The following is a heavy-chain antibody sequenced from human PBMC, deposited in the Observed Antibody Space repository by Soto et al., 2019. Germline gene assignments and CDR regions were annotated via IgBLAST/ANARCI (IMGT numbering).Heavy chain of an antibody. CDR1: GGTFYTYT. J-gene: IGHJ4*02. Sequence: QVQLVQSGAEVRKPGSSVQVSCKASGGTFYTYTFSWVRQAPGQGLEWMGSITPIYPTTNYAEKFQGRLTVTADGSTNTDYMELNSLTSDDMAVYYCARIPRYSLPTSDDLDSWGQGTLVTVSS. V-gene: IGHV1-69*15. D-gene: IGHD5-18*01. CDR3: ARIPRYSLPTSDDLDS. CDR2: ITPIYPTT.